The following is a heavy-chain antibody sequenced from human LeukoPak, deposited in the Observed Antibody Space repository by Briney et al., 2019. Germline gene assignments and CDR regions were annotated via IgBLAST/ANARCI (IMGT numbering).Heavy chain of an antibody. CDR3: ARDLGGYSYGPYFDY. CDR2: INPSGGST. V-gene: IGHV1-46*03. J-gene: IGHJ4*02. Sequence: GASVKVSCKASGYTFTSYYMHWVRQAPGQGLEWMGIINPSGGSTTYAQKSHGRVTMTRDTSTSTVYMELSSLRSEDTAVYYCARDLGGYSYGPYFDYWGQGTLVTVSS. D-gene: IGHD5-18*01. CDR1: GYTFTSYY.